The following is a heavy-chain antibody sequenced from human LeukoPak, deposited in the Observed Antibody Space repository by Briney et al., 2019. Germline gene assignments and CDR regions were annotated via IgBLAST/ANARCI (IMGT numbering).Heavy chain of an antibody. D-gene: IGHD6-13*01. CDR2: IYYSGST. Sequence: SEALSLTCTVSGGSISSYYWSWIRQPPGKGLEWIGYIYYSGSTNYNPSLKSRVTISVDTSKNQFSLKLSSVTAADTAVYYCASTSMAAAGTLFDYWGQGTLVTVSS. V-gene: IGHV4-59*01. CDR3: ASTSMAAAGTLFDY. J-gene: IGHJ4*02. CDR1: GGSISSYY.